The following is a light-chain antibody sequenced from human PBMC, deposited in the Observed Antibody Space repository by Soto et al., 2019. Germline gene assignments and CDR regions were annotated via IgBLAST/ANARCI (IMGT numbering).Light chain of an antibody. J-gene: IGLJ2*01. CDR3: AAWDVSLNGVV. CDR2: SNN. Sequence: QLVLTQPPSASGTPGQTVTISCSGSSSNIGSNAVNWYQQLPGTTPKLLIYSNNQRPSGVPDRFSGSKSGTSASLAISGLQSEDEADYYCAAWDVSLNGVVFGGGTKLTVL. CDR1: SSNIGSNA. V-gene: IGLV1-44*01.